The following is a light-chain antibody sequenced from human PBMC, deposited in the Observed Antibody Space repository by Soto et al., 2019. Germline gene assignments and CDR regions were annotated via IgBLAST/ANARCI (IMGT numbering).Light chain of an antibody. CDR1: QSVSRSY. CDR2: GAS. V-gene: IGKV3-20*01. CDR3: QQYGSSGT. Sequence: EIVLAQSPATLSLSPGDRATLSCGASQSVSRSYLAWYQQKPGQAPRLLIYGASNRATGIPDRFSGSGSGTDFTLTISRLEPEDFAVYYCQQYGSSGTFGQGTKVDI. J-gene: IGKJ1*01.